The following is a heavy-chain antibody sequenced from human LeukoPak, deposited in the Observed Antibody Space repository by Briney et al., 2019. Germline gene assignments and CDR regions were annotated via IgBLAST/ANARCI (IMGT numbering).Heavy chain of an antibody. D-gene: IGHD3-22*01. CDR2: ISYDGSNK. CDR1: GFTFSSYA. Sequence: PGGSLRLSCAASGFTFSSYAMHWVRQAPGKGLEWVAVISYDGSNKYYADSVKGRFTISRDNSKNTLYLQMNSLRAEDTAVYYCAREMTDYYDSSGNYFDYWGQGTLVTVSS. CDR3: AREMTDYYDSSGNYFDY. V-gene: IGHV3-30*14. J-gene: IGHJ4*02.